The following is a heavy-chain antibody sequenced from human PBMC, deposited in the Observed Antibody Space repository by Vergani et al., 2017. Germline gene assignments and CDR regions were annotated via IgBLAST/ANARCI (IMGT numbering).Heavy chain of an antibody. CDR3: AGTAARSYYYYYYGMDV. D-gene: IGHD2-2*01. J-gene: IGHJ6*02. CDR1: GGTFSRYA. CDR2: IIPIFGTA. Sequence: QVQLVQSGAEVKKPGSSVKVSCKASGGTFSRYAISWVRQAPGQGLEWMGGIIPIFGTANYAQKFQGRVTITADESTSTAYMELSSLRSEDTAVYYCAGTAARSYYYYYYGMDVWGQGTTVTVSS. V-gene: IGHV1-69*12.